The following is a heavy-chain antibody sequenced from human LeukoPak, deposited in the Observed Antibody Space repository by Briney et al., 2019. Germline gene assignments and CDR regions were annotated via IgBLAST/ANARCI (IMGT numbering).Heavy chain of an antibody. Sequence: GGSLRLSCAASGFTFSSYAMSWVRQAPGKGLEWVSAISGSGGSTYYADSVKGRFTISRDSSKNTLYLQMNSLRAEDTAVYYCAKDLYSGIAVAGTLQHWGQGTLVTVSS. V-gene: IGHV3-23*01. CDR3: AKDLYSGIAVAGTLQH. J-gene: IGHJ1*01. D-gene: IGHD6-19*01. CDR1: GFTFSSYA. CDR2: ISGSGGST.